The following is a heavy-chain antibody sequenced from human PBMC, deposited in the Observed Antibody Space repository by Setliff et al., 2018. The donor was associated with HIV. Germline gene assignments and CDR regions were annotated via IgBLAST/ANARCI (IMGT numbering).Heavy chain of an antibody. D-gene: IGHD6-13*01. CDR1: GFTFNNYD. V-gene: IGHV3-13*01. J-gene: IGHJ6*03. CDR2: IDTNGNT. Sequence: PGGSLRLSCAASGFTFNNYDMHWVRQATGKGLEWVSGIDTNGNTYYPGSVKGRFTISRENAKNSLYLQMNSLSAGDTAVYYCTRRAGYTSSWYREDYYYMDVWGKGTTVTVSS. CDR3: TRRAGYTSSWYREDYYYMDV.